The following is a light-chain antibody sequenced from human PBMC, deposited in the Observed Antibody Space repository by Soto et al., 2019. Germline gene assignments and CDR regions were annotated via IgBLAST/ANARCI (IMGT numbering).Light chain of an antibody. J-gene: IGKJ5*01. V-gene: IGKV3-11*01. CDR2: DAS. Sequence: EIVLTQSPATLSLSPGERATLSCRASQIISSYLAWYQQKPGQAPRLLIYDASNRSTAIPDRFSGSGSGTDFTLTISCLEPEDFAVYYCQQRNYWPITFGQGTRLEIK. CDR1: QIISSY. CDR3: QQRNYWPIT.